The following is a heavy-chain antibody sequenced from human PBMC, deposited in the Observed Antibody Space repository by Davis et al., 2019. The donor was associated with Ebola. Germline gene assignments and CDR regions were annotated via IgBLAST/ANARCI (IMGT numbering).Heavy chain of an antibody. CDR1: GFTFSGSA. CDR2: IRSKANSYAT. J-gene: IGHJ6*02. V-gene: IGHV3-73*01. Sequence: GESLKISCAASGFTFSGSAMHWVRQASGKGLEWVGRIRSKANSYATAYAASVKGRFTISRDDSKNTAYLQMNSLRAEDTAVYYCARVLGEAADRRYYYYGMDVWGQGTTVTVSS. CDR3: ARVLGEAADRRYYYYGMDV. D-gene: IGHD6-13*01.